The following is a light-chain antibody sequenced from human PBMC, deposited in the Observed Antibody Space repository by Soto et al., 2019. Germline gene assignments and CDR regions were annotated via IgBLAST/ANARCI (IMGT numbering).Light chain of an antibody. V-gene: IGKV3-15*01. CDR3: QQYNNWPPIT. Sequence: EIVMTQSPATLSVSPWERATVSCRASQSVRSNLAWYQQKPGQAPRLLIYGASTRATGIPARFSGSGSGTEFTLTISSLQSEAFAVYYCQQYNNWPPITFGQGTRLEIK. J-gene: IGKJ5*01. CDR1: QSVRSN. CDR2: GAS.